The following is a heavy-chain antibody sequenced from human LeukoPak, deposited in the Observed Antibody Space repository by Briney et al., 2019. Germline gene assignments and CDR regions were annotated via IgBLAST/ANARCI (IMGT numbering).Heavy chain of an antibody. CDR3: AKSVYYYATKGYYWYFDH. V-gene: IGHV3-23*01. CDR1: GFTLSTYG. Sequence: GGSLRLSCAASGFTLSTYGMSWVRQAPGKGLEWVSVISGGGVYHADSVKGRFTISRDNSKNTLYPQMNSLRAEDTAVYYCAKSVYYYATKGYYWYFDHWGQGTLVTVSS. D-gene: IGHD3-22*01. J-gene: IGHJ4*02. CDR2: ISGGGV.